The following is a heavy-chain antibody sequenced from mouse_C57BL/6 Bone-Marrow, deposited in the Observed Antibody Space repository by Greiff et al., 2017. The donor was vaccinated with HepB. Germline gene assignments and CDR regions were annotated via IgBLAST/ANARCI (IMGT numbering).Heavy chain of an antibody. J-gene: IGHJ2*01. Sequence: VQLQQSGAELARPGASVKMSCKASGYTFTSYTMHWVKQRPGQGLEWIGYINPSSGYTKYNQKFKDKATLTADKSSSTAYMQLSSLTSEDSAVYYCERATVVSRFDYWGQGTTLTVSS. CDR3: ERATVVSRFDY. CDR2: INPSSGYT. D-gene: IGHD1-1*01. V-gene: IGHV1-4*01. CDR1: GYTFTSYT.